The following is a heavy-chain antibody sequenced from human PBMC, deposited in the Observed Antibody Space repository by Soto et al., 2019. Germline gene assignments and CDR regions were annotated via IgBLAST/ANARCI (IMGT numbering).Heavy chain of an antibody. CDR1: GFSLSNARMG. V-gene: IGHV2-26*01. J-gene: IGHJ5*02. CDR3: ARTSRRDGYNYWHWFDP. D-gene: IGHD5-12*01. Sequence: QVTLKKSGPVLVKPTETLTLTCTVSGFSLSNARMGVSWIRQPPGKALEWLAHIFSNDEKSYSTSLKSRLTSSNDTSKSQVVLTMTNMDPVDTATYYCARTSRRDGYNYWHWFDPWGQGTLVTVSS. CDR2: IFSNDEK.